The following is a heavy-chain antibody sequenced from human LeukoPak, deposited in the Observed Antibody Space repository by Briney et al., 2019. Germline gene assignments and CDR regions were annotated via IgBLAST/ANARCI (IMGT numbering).Heavy chain of an antibody. CDR1: GFTFSSYD. D-gene: IGHD6-13*01. CDR2: ISGSGGST. J-gene: IGHJ4*02. CDR3: AKLVGSSSFDY. Sequence: GGSLTLSCAASGFTFSSYDMSWVRQAPGKALEWVSAISGSGGSTYYADSVKARFTIYRDNSKNTLYLQMNSLRAEDTAVYYCAKLVGSSSFDYWGQGTLVTVSS. V-gene: IGHV3-23*01.